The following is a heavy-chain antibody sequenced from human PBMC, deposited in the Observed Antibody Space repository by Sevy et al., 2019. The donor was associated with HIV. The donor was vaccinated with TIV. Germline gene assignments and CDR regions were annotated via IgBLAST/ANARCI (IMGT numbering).Heavy chain of an antibody. CDR2: IRSKANSYAT. J-gene: IGHJ6*04. CDR1: GFTFSGSA. D-gene: IGHD3-3*01. V-gene: IGHV3-73*01. CDR3: TSKLYYDFWSGYYTGYYYYGMDV. Sequence: GGSLRLSCAASGFTFSGSAMHWVRQASGKGLEWVGRIRSKANSYATAYAASVKGRFTISRDDSKNTAYLQMNSLKTEDTAVYYCTSKLYYDFWSGYYTGYYYYGMDVWGKGTTVTVSS.